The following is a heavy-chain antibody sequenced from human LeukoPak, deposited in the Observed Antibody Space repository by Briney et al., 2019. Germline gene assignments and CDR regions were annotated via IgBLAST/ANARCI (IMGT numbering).Heavy chain of an antibody. CDR3: AKDLSPSGGF. CDR2: IGGSGADT. Sequence: PGGSLRLSCAASGFAFSNYAMSWVRQTPGKGLEWVSSIGGSGADTYAADSVKGRFIISRDNSKNTLYLQMNSLRAEDTAVYYCAKDLSPSGGFWGRGALVTVSS. J-gene: IGHJ4*02. D-gene: IGHD5-12*01. CDR1: GFAFSNYA. V-gene: IGHV3-23*01.